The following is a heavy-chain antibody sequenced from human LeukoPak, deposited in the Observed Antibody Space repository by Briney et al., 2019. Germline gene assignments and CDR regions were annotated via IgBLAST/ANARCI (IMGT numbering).Heavy chain of an antibody. CDR2: MNPSSGNT. Sequence: ASVKVSCKAAGYTFSSYDINWVRQAPGQGLEYMGWMNPSSGNTGYTQKLQGRITMTRDTSIGTAYMELSSLKSEDTALYYCTRMRGYTYGYWYLDLWGRGTLVTVSS. CDR1: GYTFSSYD. J-gene: IGHJ2*01. V-gene: IGHV1-8*01. D-gene: IGHD5-18*01. CDR3: TRMRGYTYGYWYLDL.